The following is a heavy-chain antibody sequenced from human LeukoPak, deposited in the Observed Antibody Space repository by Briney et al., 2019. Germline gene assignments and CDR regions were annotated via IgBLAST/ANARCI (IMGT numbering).Heavy chain of an antibody. CDR2: IDHTGTT. CDR3: ARGRVSSSTWHSTYYYYFYMDV. J-gene: IGHJ6*03. V-gene: IGHV4-61*03. Sequence: SETLSLTCAVSGGSISTSNYYWGWIRQPPGKGLEWIGYIDHTGTTNYNPSLNSRVTISRDTSKNHFSLQLSSVTAADTAVYFCARGRVSSSTWHSTYYYYFYMDVWGKGTTVTVSS. D-gene: IGHD4-11*01. CDR1: GGSISTSNYY.